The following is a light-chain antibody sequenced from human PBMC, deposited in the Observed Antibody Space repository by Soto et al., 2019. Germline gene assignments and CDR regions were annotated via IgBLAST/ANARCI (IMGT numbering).Light chain of an antibody. V-gene: IGLV2-8*01. J-gene: IGLJ1*01. CDR2: DVS. Sequence: QSALTQPPSASGSPGQSVTISCTGTSSDVGGYNYVSWYQQFPGKAPKLMIYDVSERPSGVPDRFSGSKSGNTASLPVSGLQAEDEADYYCSSYAGSINFYVFGTGTKLTVL. CDR3: SSYAGSINFYV. CDR1: SSDVGGYNY.